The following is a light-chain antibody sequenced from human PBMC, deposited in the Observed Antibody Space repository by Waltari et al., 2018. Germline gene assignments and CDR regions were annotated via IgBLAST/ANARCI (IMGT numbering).Light chain of an antibody. CDR3: QTGGHGTWV. V-gene: IGLV4-69*01. Sequence: QLVLTQSPSASASLGASVRLTCTLSSGHSSNVIAWHQQQPEKGPRYLMRVNSDGSHSKGDEIPDRYSGSSSAVEGYLPSTSHQTEDEADYYGQTGGHGTWVFGGGTKLTVL. CDR2: VNSDGSH. CDR1: SGHSSNV. J-gene: IGLJ3*02.